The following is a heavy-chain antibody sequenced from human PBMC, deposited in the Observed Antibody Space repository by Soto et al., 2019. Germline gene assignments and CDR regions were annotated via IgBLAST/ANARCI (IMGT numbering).Heavy chain of an antibody. CDR1: GDAMSSNY. CDR2: VDYAGAT. D-gene: IGHD3-16*01. CDR3: ARAMGDWGTYSYYYGMDV. V-gene: IGHV4-59*01. J-gene: IGHJ6*01. Sequence: QVQLQESGPGLVRPSATLSLTCTVSGDAMSSNYWSWIRQPPGKGLEWLGYVDYAGATSYNPSLRRRVTISVDTSKNLFSLKLSSVTAADTAVYYCARAMGDWGTYSYYYGMDVWGQGTTVAVSS.